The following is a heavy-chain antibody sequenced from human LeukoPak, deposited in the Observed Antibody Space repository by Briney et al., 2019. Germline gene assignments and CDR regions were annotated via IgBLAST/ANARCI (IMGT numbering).Heavy chain of an antibody. CDR3: ARDQAPYYYYGMDV. CDR2: ISAYNGNT. CDR1: GYTFTSYG. V-gene: IGHV1-18*01. J-gene: IGHJ6*02. Sequence: ASVKVSCKASGYTFTSYGISWVRQAPGQGLEWMGWISAYNGNTNYAQKLQGRVTMTTDTSTSTAYMELRSLRSDDTAVYYCARDQAPYYYYGMDVWGQGTTVTVSS.